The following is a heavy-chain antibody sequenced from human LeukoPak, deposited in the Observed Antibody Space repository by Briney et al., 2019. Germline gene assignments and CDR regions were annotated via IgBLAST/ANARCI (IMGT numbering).Heavy chain of an antibody. Sequence: PSETLSLTCAVSGYSLSSGYYWGWIRPPPGKGLEWIGSIYHSGSTYYNPSLKSRVTISVDTSKNQFSLKLSSVTAADTAVYYCAREEGSYCSSTSCPGGFDYWGQGTLVTVSS. CDR1: GYSLSSGYY. CDR3: AREEGSYCSSTSCPGGFDY. D-gene: IGHD2-2*01. V-gene: IGHV4-38-2*02. J-gene: IGHJ4*02. CDR2: IYHSGST.